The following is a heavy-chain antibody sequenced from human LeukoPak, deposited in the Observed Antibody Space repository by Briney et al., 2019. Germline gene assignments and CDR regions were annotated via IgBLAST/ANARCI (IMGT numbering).Heavy chain of an antibody. J-gene: IGHJ4*02. CDR2: VKQDGSDK. V-gene: IGHV3-7*01. D-gene: IGHD1-14*01. Sequence: GGSLRLSCAASGFTFTTYWMTWVRQAPGKGLEWVANVKQDGSDKYYVDSVKGRFTISRDNARKSVYLQMNSLRAEDTAVYYCARGSAEFDYWGQGTLVTVSS. CDR3: ARGSAEFDY. CDR1: GFTFTTYW.